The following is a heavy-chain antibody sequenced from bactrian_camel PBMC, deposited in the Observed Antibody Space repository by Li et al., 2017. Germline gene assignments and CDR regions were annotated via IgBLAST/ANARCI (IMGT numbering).Heavy chain of an antibody. V-gene: IGHV3S55*01. J-gene: IGHJ4*01. D-gene: IGHD2*01. CDR2: IDSAGGT. CDR3: SAFGGYCVDRY. CDR1: DDTNFC. Sequence: HVQLVESGGGSVQAGGSLRLSCTVSDDTNFCMAWFRQAPGKTEREGVASIDSAGGTVYADSVKGRFTISKDNAKNTLYLQMNSLKTEDTVVYYCSAFGGYCVDRYWGHGTQVTVS.